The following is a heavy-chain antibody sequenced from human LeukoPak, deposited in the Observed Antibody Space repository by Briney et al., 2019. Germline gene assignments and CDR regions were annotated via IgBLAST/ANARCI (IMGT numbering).Heavy chain of an antibody. V-gene: IGHV4-59*01. CDR3: ARDFGRYDFWSGYPDGGNLFDP. D-gene: IGHD3-3*01. Sequence: SETLSLTCTVSGGSISSYYWSWIRQPPGKGLEWIGYIYYSGSTNYNPSLKSRVTISVDTSKNQFSLKLSSVTAADAAVYYCARDFGRYDFWSGYPDGGNLFDPWGQGTLVTVSS. CDR2: IYYSGST. J-gene: IGHJ5*02. CDR1: GGSISSYY.